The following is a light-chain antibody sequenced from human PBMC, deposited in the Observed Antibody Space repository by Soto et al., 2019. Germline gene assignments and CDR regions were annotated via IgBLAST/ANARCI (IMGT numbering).Light chain of an antibody. Sequence: DIQMTQSPSSLSASVGDRGTITCQASQDISNYLNWYQQKPGKAPKLLIYDASSLEGGVPSRFSGSGSGTEFTLTISSLQPDDFATYYCQQYNRYPRTFGQGTKVDIK. CDR3: QQYNRYPRT. J-gene: IGKJ1*01. V-gene: IGKV1-16*01. CDR2: DAS. CDR1: QDISNY.